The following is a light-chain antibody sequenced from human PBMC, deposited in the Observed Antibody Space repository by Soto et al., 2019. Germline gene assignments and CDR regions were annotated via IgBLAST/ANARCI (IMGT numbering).Light chain of an antibody. V-gene: IGKV3-11*01. CDR3: QQRSNWPHT. CDR2: DAS. J-gene: IGKJ2*01. CDR1: QSVSSY. Sequence: EIVLTQSPATLSLSPGERATLSCMASQSVSSYLAWYQHKPGQAPRLLLYDASNRATGIPARFSGSGSGTDFTLTISSLEPEDFAVYYCQQRSNWPHTFGPGTKLEIK.